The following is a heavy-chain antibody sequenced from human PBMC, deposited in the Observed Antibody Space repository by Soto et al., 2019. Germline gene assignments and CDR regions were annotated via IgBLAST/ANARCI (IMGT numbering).Heavy chain of an antibody. V-gene: IGHV4-39*01. D-gene: IGHD3-22*01. J-gene: IGHJ3*01. CDR1: GGPVTNINYF. CDR2: IYYTGTT. Sequence: SETLSLTCSVSGGPVTNINYFWAWIRQSPGKGLEWIANIYYTGTTFYNPSLRSRVSMTIDASKNRFSLNLSSVTASDTALYYCARHEYVSSSYDLLDVWGRGTMVIVSS. CDR3: ARHEYVSSSYDLLDV.